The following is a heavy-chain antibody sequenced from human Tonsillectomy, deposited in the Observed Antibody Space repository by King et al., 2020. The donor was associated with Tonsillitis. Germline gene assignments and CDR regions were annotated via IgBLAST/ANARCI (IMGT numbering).Heavy chain of an antibody. CDR3: SSIVIIPAGIEDF. Sequence: VQLQQWGAGLLKPSETLSLTCAVYGGSFSAYYWSWIRKPPGKGLEWIGDLNHNGSTSYNPSLKGRVTISVDTSKNQVSLKLSSVTAADTAVYYCSSIVIIPAGIEDFWGQGTLVTVSS. D-gene: IGHD2-2*02. CDR1: GGSFSAYY. CDR2: LNHNGST. V-gene: IGHV4-34*01. J-gene: IGHJ4*02.